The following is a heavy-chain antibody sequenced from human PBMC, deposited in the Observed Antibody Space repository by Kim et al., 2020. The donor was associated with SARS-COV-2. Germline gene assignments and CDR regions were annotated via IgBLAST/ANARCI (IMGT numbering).Heavy chain of an antibody. CDR2: ISSSSSYI. V-gene: IGHV3-21*01. CDR3: ARGGCSGGSCYSYDYYYGMDV. D-gene: IGHD2-15*01. J-gene: IGHJ6*02. CDR1: GFTFSSYS. Sequence: GGSLRLSCAASGFTFSSYSMNWVRQAPGKGLEWVSSISSSSSYIYYADSVKGRFTISRDNAKNSLYLQMNSLRAEDTAVYYCARGGCSGGSCYSYDYYYGMDVWGQGTTVTVSS.